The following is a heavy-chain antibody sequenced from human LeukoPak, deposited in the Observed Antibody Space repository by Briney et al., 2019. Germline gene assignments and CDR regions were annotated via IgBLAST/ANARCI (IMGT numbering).Heavy chain of an antibody. Sequence: GGSLRLSCAASGFTFSSYGMHWVRQAPGKGLEWMAVIWYDGSNKYYADSVKGRFTISRDNSKITLYLQMNSLRAEDTAVYYCARGGVADFDYWGQGTLVTVSS. CDR2: IWYDGSNK. J-gene: IGHJ4*02. CDR3: ARGGVADFDY. D-gene: IGHD2-15*01. CDR1: GFTFSSYG. V-gene: IGHV3-33*01.